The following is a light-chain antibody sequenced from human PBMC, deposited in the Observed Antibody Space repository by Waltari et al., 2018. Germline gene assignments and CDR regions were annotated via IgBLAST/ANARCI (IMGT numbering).Light chain of an antibody. J-gene: IGLJ2*01. V-gene: IGLV2-11*01. CDR1: SSDVGGYNY. Sequence: QSALTQPRSVSGSPGQSVTISCTGTSSDVGGYNYVSWYQQHPGKAPKLMIYDVSTRPSGVPDSFSGSKSGNTASLTISGLQAEDEADYYCCSYAGSYNVVFGGGTKLTVL. CDR2: DVS. CDR3: CSYAGSYNVV.